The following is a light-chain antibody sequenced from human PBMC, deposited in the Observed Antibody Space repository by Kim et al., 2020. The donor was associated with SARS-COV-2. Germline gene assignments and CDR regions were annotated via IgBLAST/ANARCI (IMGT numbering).Light chain of an antibody. J-gene: IGKJ2*01. CDR3: MQALQTPYT. CDR2: LGS. V-gene: IGKV2-28*01. CDR1: QSSRRRNGYNY. Sequence: EPASISCRASQSSRRRNGYNYLVWYRQKPGQSPQLMIYLGSNRAPGVPDRFSGSASGTDFTLKISRVEAEDVGVYFCMQALQTPYTFGQGTKLEIK.